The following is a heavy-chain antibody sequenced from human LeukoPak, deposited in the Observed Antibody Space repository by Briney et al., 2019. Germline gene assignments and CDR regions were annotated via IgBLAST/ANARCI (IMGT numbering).Heavy chain of an antibody. CDR3: ARGLPRYGSGSYTRED. CDR2: ISSSSSYI. CDR1: GFTFSSYS. Sequence: GGSLRLSCAASGFTFSSYSMNWVRQAPGKGLEWVSSISSSSSYIYYADSVKGRFTISRDNAKNSLYLQMNSLRAEDTAVYYCARGLPRYGSGSYTREDWGQGTLVTVSS. J-gene: IGHJ4*02. D-gene: IGHD3-10*01. V-gene: IGHV3-21*01.